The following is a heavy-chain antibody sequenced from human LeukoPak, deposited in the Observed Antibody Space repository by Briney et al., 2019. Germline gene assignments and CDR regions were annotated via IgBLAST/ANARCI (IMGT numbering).Heavy chain of an antibody. CDR2: IYPSRRP. CDR3: GRGAGPFDH. D-gene: IGHD6-19*01. Sequence: SETLSLTCTASDDSISIHYWSCIRQRAGKGLEWIVCIYPSRRPNYNLYHKSRVTMEVDTSKIQLTLKVKYVAAADTDVYYCGRGAGPFDHWGQGTLVTVSS. CDR1: DDSISIHY. V-gene: IGHV4-4*07. J-gene: IGHJ4*02.